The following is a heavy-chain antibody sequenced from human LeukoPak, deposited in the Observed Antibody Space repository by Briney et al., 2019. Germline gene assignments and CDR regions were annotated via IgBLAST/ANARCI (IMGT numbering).Heavy chain of an antibody. CDR3: AKEVDCPSDCLFFHS. Sequence: GGSLRLSCAASGFTFDRFTIHWVRQTPGKGLEWVSLINRRGHTFYADSVKGRFTISRDNSRNSVFLQMNSLRTEDTALYHCAKEVDCPSDCLFFHSWGQGTLVTVSS. J-gene: IGHJ4*02. D-gene: IGHD2-21*02. CDR1: GFTFDRFT. CDR2: INRRGHT. V-gene: IGHV3-43*01.